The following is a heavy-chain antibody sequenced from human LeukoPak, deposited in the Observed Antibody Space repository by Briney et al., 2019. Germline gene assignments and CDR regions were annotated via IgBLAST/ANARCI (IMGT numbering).Heavy chain of an antibody. CDR3: AGKYCSSTSCDFFWFDS. CDR2: IYHSGST. CDR1: GGSISSSNW. D-gene: IGHD2-2*01. Sequence: PSETLSLTCAVSGGSISSSNWWTWVRQPPGKGLEWIGEIYHSGSTNYNPSLKSRVTISVDKTKNQFSLKLSSVTAADTAVYFCAGKYCSSTSCDFFWFDSWGQGTLATVSS. J-gene: IGHJ5*01. V-gene: IGHV4-4*02.